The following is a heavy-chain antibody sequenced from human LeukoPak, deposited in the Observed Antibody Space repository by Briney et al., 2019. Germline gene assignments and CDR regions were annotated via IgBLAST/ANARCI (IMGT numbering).Heavy chain of an antibody. J-gene: IGHJ4*02. D-gene: IGHD3-10*01. Sequence: PGGSLRLSCATSGFTFTNAWMTWVRQAPGKGLEWVGRIKSKRDDGTIDYAAPVKGRFAISRDDSKSTLYLQMNSLKTEDPAVYYCVLGSEFRGVNTPCYWGQGTLVTVSS. CDR3: VLGSEFRGVNTPCY. CDR1: GFTFTNAW. V-gene: IGHV3-15*01. CDR2: IKSKRDDGTI.